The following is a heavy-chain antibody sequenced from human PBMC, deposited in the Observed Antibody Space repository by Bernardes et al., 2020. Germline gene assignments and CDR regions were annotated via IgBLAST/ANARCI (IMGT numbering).Heavy chain of an antibody. J-gene: IGHJ4*02. V-gene: IGHV1-46*01. CDR3: ARVGPDIVVVPAGATVDFDY. D-gene: IGHD2-2*01. CDR1: GYTFTSYY. CDR2: INPSGGST. Sequence: ASVKVSCKASGYTFTSYYMHWVRQAPGQGLEWMGIINPSGGSTSYAQKFQGRVTMTRDTSTSTAYMELRSLRSDDTAVYYCARVGPDIVVVPAGATVDFDYWGQGTLVTVSS.